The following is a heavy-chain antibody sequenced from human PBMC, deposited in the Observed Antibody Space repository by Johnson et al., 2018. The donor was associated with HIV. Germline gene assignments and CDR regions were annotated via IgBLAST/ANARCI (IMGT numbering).Heavy chain of an antibody. CDR2: IKSKTDGGTA. CDR3: EKLTGYETSGPAHKDDFDI. V-gene: IGHV3-15*01. D-gene: IGHD3-22*01. CDR1: GFTFSNAW. Sequence: VQLVESGGGLVQPGGSLRLSCAASGFTFSNAWMTWVRQAPGRGLEWVGRIKSKTDGGTADYAGPVKGRFTISRDNSKNTLYLQMNSLRAEDTALYYCEKLTGYETSGPAHKDDFDIWGQGTMVTVSS. J-gene: IGHJ3*02.